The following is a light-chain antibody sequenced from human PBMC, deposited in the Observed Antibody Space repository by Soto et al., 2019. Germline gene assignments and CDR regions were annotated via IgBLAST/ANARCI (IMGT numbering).Light chain of an antibody. Sequence: QSVLTQSPSASASLGASVKLTCTLSSGHSSYAIAWHQQQPQKGPRYLMKVNSDGSHSKGDGIPDRFSGSSSGAERYLTMSSLQPEDEADYYCQTWGTGIPVFGGGTKLTVL. V-gene: IGLV4-69*01. CDR1: SGHSSYA. CDR3: QTWGTGIPV. J-gene: IGLJ2*01. CDR2: VNSDGSH.